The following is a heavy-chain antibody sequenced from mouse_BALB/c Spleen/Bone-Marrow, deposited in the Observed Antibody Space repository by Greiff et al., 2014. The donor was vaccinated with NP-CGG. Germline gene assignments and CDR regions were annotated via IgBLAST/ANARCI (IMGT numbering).Heavy chain of an antibody. CDR1: GFTFSSYG. D-gene: IGHD1-1*01. J-gene: IGHJ1*01. CDR3: ARVYGWYFDV. V-gene: IGHV5-6-3*01. CDR2: INNNGGST. Sequence: EVQGVESGGGLVQPGGSLKLSCVASGFTFSSYGMSWVRQTLDKRLELVATINNNGGSTYYPDSVKGQFTISRDNAKNTLYLQMSSLKSEDTAMYYCARVYGWYFDVWGAGTTVTVSS.